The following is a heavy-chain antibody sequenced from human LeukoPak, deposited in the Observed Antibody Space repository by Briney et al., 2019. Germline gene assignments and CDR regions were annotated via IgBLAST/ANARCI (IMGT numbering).Heavy chain of an antibody. J-gene: IGHJ4*02. CDR1: GFTFSSYS. D-gene: IGHD2-2*01. Sequence: GGSLRLSCAASGFTFSSYSMNWVRQAPGKGLEWVSAISGSGGSTYYADSVKGRFTISRDNSKNTLYLQMNSLRAEDTAVYYCAKALQGYCSSTSCYDLDYWGQGTLVTVSS. CDR3: AKALQGYCSSTSCYDLDY. CDR2: ISGSGGST. V-gene: IGHV3-23*01.